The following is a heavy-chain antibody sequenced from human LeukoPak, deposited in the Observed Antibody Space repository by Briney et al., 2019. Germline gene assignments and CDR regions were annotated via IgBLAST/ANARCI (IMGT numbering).Heavy chain of an antibody. D-gene: IGHD2-2*02. Sequence: GGSLRLSCSASGFTFSIFSINWVRQSPGKGLEWVSYTSGSRGTTYYADSVKGRFTISRDNAKNSLYLQMNSLRAEDTAVYYCARDWGAYTDYGMDVWGQGTTVTVSS. CDR3: ARDWGAYTDYGMDV. V-gene: IGHV3-48*04. J-gene: IGHJ6*02. CDR2: TSGSRGTT. CDR1: GFTFSIFS.